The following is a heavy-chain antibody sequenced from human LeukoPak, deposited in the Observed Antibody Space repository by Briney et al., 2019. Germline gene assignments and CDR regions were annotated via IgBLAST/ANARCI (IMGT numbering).Heavy chain of an antibody. Sequence: ASVKVSCKASGYSFNSYDINWLRQATGQGLEWMGWMTSNSGKTGYAQKFQGRVTMTRNTSTSTAYMELSSLRSEDTAVYYCARSADISGYWPNVVVDVWGQGTTVTVS. CDR3: ARSADISGYWPNVVVDV. J-gene: IGHJ6*02. CDR2: MTSNSGKT. V-gene: IGHV1-8*01. D-gene: IGHD3-22*01. CDR1: GYSFNSYD.